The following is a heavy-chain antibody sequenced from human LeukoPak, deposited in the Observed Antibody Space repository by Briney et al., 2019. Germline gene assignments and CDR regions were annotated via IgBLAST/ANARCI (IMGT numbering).Heavy chain of an antibody. CDR1: RFTVSSNY. V-gene: IGHV3-66*01. D-gene: IGHD3-9*01. CDR2: IYSGNST. J-gene: IGHJ4*02. Sequence: GGSLRLSCAASRFTVSSNYMSWVRQAPGKGLEWVSVIYSGNSTYYADSVRGRFTISRDNSKNTLYLQLNSLRAEDTAVYYCAEGFDWLGNWGQGTLVTVSS. CDR3: AEGFDWLGN.